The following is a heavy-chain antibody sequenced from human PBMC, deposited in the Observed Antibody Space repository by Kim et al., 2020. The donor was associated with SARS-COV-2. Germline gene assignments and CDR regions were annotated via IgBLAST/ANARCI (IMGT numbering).Heavy chain of an antibody. CDR2: IYYSGST. D-gene: IGHD4-17*01. J-gene: IGHJ6*02. CDR3: ARGTVTTHYYYGMDV. CDR1: GGSISSGGYY. V-gene: IGHV4-31*03. Sequence: SETLSLTCTVSGGSISSGGYYWSWIRQHPGKGLEWIGYIYYSGSTYYNPSLKSRVTISVDTSKNQFSLKLSSVTAADTAVYYCARGTVTTHYYYGMDVWGQGTTVNVSS.